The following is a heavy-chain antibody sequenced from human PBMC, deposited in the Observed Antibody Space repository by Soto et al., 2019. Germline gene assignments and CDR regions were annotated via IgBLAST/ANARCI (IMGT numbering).Heavy chain of an antibody. CDR2: ISYDGSNK. CDR1: GFTFSSYG. J-gene: IGHJ6*02. D-gene: IGHD3-22*01. V-gene: IGHV3-30*03. Sequence: GGSLRLSCAASGFTFSSYGMHWVRQAPGKGLEWVAVISYDGSNKYYADSVKGRFTISRDNSKNTLYLQMNSLRAEDTAVYYCATLYYYDSSGYYSADYYGMDVWGQRTTVTVSS. CDR3: ATLYYYDSSGYYSADYYGMDV.